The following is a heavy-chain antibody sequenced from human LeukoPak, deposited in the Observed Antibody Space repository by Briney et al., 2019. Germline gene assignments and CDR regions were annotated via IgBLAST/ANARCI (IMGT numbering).Heavy chain of an antibody. J-gene: IGHJ5*02. CDR1: RFIFSTHV. CDR3: TRDRREGTTTDNWFVP. Sequence: GRSLRLSCAASRFIFSTHVMHWVRQAPDKGLEWVAVIWYDGTNKYYADSVKGRFTISRDNSKNTLYLKMNSLRAEDRAVYYCTRDRREGTTTDNWFVPWGQGTLVSVST. CDR2: IWYDGTNK. V-gene: IGHV3-33*01. D-gene: IGHD1-7*01.